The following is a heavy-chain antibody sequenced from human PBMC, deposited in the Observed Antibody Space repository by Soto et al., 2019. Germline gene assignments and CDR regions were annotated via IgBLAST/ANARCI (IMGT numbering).Heavy chain of an antibody. Sequence: ASVKVSCKASGYTFTGYYMHWVRQAPGQGLEWMGWINPNSGGTNYAQKFQGRVTMTRDTSISTAYMELSRLRSDDTAVYYCARLRYCSSTSCPPLNGMDVWGQGTTVT. CDR1: GYTFTGYY. CDR2: INPNSGGT. J-gene: IGHJ6*02. D-gene: IGHD2-2*01. CDR3: ARLRYCSSTSCPPLNGMDV. V-gene: IGHV1-2*02.